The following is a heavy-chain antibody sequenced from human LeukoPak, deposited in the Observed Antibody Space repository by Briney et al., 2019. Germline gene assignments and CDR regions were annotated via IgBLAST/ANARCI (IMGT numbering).Heavy chain of an antibody. D-gene: IGHD3/OR15-3a*01. J-gene: IGHJ4*02. CDR2: ISAYNGAT. Sequence: ASVKVSCKASGYSFTSYGISWVRQAPGQGLEWMGWISAYNGATNHAHEFQGRVTMTTDTPTTTAYIELSRLRSDDTAVFYCARNDFWTGYYEVWGQGTLVTVSS. CDR3: ARNDFWTGYYEV. V-gene: IGHV1-18*01. CDR1: GYSFTSYG.